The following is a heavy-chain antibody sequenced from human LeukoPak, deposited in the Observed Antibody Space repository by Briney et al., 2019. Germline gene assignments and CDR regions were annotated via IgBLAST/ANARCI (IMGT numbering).Heavy chain of an antibody. CDR1: GFTVSTNY. CDR3: AKPSYYYDSSGYYLPFDY. Sequence: GGSLRLSCVASGFTVSTNYMSWVRQAPGKGLEWVSVIYSGGSTYYADSVKGRFTISRDNSKNTLYLQMNSLRAEDTAVYYCAKPSYYYDSSGYYLPFDYWGQGTLATVSS. D-gene: IGHD3-22*01. CDR2: IYSGGST. J-gene: IGHJ4*02. V-gene: IGHV3-53*01.